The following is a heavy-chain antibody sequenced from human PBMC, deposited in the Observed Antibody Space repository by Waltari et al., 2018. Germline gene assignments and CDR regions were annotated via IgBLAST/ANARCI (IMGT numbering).Heavy chain of an antibody. V-gene: IGHV4-34*01. CDR2: INHSGST. CDR3: ARDSGRYSSPFSYYYYGMDV. J-gene: IGHJ6*02. Sequence: QVQLQQWGAGLLKPSETLSLTCAVYGGSFSGYYWSWIRQPPGKGLEWIGEINHSGSTNYNPSLKSRVTISVDTSKNQFSLKLSSVTAADTAVYYCARDSGRYSSPFSYYYYGMDVWGQGTTVTVSS. CDR1: GGSFSGYY. D-gene: IGHD6-13*01.